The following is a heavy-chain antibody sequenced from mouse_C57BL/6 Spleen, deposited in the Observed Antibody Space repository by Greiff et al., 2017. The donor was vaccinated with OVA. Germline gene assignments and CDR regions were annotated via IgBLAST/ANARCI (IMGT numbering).Heavy chain of an antibody. CDR2: IYPSDSET. V-gene: IGHV1-61*01. CDR3: ARGGGSSYYYAMDY. Sequence: QVQLQQPGAELVRPGSSVKLSCKASGYTFTSYWMDWVKQRPGHGLEWIGNIYPSDSETHYNQKFKDKATLTVDKSSSTAYMQLSSLTSEDSAVYYCARGGGSSYYYAMDYWGQGTSVTVSS. CDR1: GYTFTSYW. D-gene: IGHD1-1*01. J-gene: IGHJ4*01.